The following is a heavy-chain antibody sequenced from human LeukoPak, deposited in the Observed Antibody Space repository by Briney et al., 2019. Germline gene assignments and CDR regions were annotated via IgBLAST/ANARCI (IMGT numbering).Heavy chain of an antibody. J-gene: IGHJ3*02. CDR3: ARGRIAAAGINDAFDI. CDR2: ISSSGSTI. D-gene: IGHD6-13*01. V-gene: IGHV3-48*03. CDR1: GFTFSSYE. Sequence: QTGGSLRLSCAASGFTFSSYEMNWVRQALGKGLEWVSYISSSGSTIYYADSVKGRFTISRDNAKNSLYLQMNSLRAEDTAVYYCARGRIAAAGINDAFDIWGQGTMVTVSS.